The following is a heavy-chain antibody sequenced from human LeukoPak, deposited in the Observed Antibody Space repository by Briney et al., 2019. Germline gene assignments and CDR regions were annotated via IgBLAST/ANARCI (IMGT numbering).Heavy chain of an antibody. V-gene: IGHV3-23*01. CDR2: ISGSGGST. Sequence: GGSLRLSCAASGFTFSSYAMSWVRQAPGKGLEWVSAISGSGGSTNYADSVKGRFTISRDNSKNTLYLQMNSLRAEDTAVYYCARGITGTTSHYYYYYYMDVWGKGTTVTVSS. J-gene: IGHJ6*03. CDR1: GFTFSSYA. D-gene: IGHD1-7*01. CDR3: ARGITGTTSHYYYYYYMDV.